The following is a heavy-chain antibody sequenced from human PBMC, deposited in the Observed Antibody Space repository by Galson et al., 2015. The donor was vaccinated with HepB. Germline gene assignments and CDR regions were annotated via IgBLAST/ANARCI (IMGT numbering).Heavy chain of an antibody. CDR2: MSYDGSNK. D-gene: IGHD2/OR15-2a*01. CDR1: GFTFSHYA. J-gene: IGHJ6*03. V-gene: IGHV3-30-3*01. CDR3: ARSGKQYFYYMDV. Sequence: SLRLSSAASGFTFSHYAIHWVRQAPGKGLECVAVMSYDGSNKYYADSVKGRFTISRDNSRNTLYLQMNSMRAEDTAVYYCARSGKQYFYYMDVWGKGTTVTVSS.